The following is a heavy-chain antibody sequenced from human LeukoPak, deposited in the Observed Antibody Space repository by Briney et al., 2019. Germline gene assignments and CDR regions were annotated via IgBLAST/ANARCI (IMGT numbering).Heavy chain of an antibody. CDR1: GGSISSYY. D-gene: IGHD6-13*01. CDR2: IYTSGST. CDR3: ARGYQQLVGPYYYYGMDV. J-gene: IGHJ6*02. Sequence: SGTLSLTCTVSGGSISSYYWSWIRQPAGKGLEWIGRIYTSGSTNYNPSLKSRVTMSVDTSKNQFSLKLSSVTAADTAVYYCARGYQQLVGPYYYYGMDVWGQGTTVTVSS. V-gene: IGHV4-4*07.